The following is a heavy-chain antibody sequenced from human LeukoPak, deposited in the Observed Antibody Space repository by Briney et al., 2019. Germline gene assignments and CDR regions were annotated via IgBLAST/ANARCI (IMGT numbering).Heavy chain of an antibody. D-gene: IGHD2-2*01. CDR2: INHSGST. V-gene: IGHV4-34*01. Sequence: SETLSLTCAVYGGSFSGYYWSWIRQPPGKGLEWIGEINHSGSTNYNPSLESRVTISVDTSKNQFSLKLSSVTAADTAVYYCARGSRYCSSTSCYHWFGPWGQGTLVTVSS. CDR1: GGSFSGYY. CDR3: ARGSRYCSSTSCYHWFGP. J-gene: IGHJ5*02.